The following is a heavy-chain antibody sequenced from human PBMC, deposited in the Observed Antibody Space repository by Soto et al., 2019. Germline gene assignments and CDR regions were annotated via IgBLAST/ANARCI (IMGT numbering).Heavy chain of an antibody. J-gene: IGHJ4*02. CDR3: VKAVYLLDFDY. CDR2: ISGTGTTT. D-gene: IGHD2-8*01. V-gene: IGHV3-23*01. CDR1: GFTFSSYA. Sequence: PGGSLRLSCAASGFTFSSYAMTWVRQAPGKGLEWVSTISGTGTTTYYADSVKGRFTISRDNSKSTLYLQMNSLRTEDTAVYYCVKAVYLLDFDYWGQGTLVTVSS.